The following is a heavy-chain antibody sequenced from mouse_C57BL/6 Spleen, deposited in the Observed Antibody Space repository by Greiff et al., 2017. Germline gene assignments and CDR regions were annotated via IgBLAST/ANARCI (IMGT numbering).Heavy chain of an antibody. CDR2: IDPSASYP. Sequence: QVQLQQPGAELVMPAASVKLSCTASGYTFTSYWMHWVQQRPVPGLEWIGDIDPSASYPTSNQQFKANSTLTVDKSSNTPFMQLTSLTSADSAVYDCARRRGGAGYGRDMDYWGQGTTVTVSS. CDR3: ARRRGGAGYGRDMDY. V-gene: IGHV1-69*01. J-gene: IGHJ4*01. D-gene: IGHD3-2*02. CDR1: GYTFTSYW.